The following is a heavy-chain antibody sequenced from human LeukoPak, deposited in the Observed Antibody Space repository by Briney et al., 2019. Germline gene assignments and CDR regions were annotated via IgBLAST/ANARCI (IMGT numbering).Heavy chain of an antibody. V-gene: IGHV3-64D*09. J-gene: IGHJ4*02. CDR2: INSNGGST. D-gene: IGHD3-16*01. CDR1: GFTFSAYA. CDR3: VKETFTVTSPFDS. Sequence: HRGSLRLSCSVSGFTFSAYAMHWVRQAPGKGLEYVSAINSNGGSTYYADSVKGRFTISRDNSKNTVFLQMSSLRVEDTAEYYFVKETFTVTSPFDSWGQGTQVTVSA.